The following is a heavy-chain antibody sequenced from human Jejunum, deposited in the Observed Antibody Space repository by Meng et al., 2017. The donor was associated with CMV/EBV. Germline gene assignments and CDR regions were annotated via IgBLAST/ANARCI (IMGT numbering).Heavy chain of an antibody. CDR1: GFTFSTYG. Sequence: RPSCVASGFTFSTYGMTWVRQAPGKGLEWVALINGDGGSTYYVDSVKGRFTISRDNSKNTLYLQMSSLRDEDTAVYYCARGSDFDFWGQGTLVTVSS. CDR3: ARGSDFDF. J-gene: IGHJ4*02. V-gene: IGHV3-23*01. CDR2: INGDGGST. D-gene: IGHD6-6*01.